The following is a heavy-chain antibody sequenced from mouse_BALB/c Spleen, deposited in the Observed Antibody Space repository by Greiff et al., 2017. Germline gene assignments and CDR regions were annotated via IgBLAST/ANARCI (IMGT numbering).Heavy chain of an antibody. J-gene: IGHJ2*01. Sequence: EVKLVESGGGLVKPGGSLKLSCAASGFTFSSYTMSWVRQTPEKRLEWVATISSGGSYTYYPDSVKGRFTISRDNAKNTLYLQMSSLKSEDTAMYYCTRVYGNYERGFDDWGQGTTLTVSS. CDR1: GFTFSSYT. V-gene: IGHV5-6-4*01. D-gene: IGHD2-1*01. CDR2: ISSGGSYT. CDR3: TRVYGNYERGFDD.